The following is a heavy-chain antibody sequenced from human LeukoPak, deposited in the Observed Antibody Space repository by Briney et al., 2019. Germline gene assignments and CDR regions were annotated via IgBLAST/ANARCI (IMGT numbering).Heavy chain of an antibody. Sequence: PSETLSLTCAVYGGSFSGYYWSWIRQPPGKGLEWIGEINHSGSTNYNPSLKSRVTISVDTSKNQFSLKLSSVTAADTAVYYCARGRHISTRYCSSTSCYTPYYYYGMDVWGQGTTVTVSS. D-gene: IGHD2-2*02. V-gene: IGHV4-34*01. CDR3: ARGRHISTRYCSSTSCYTPYYYYGMDV. CDR2: INHSGST. CDR1: GGSFSGYY. J-gene: IGHJ6*02.